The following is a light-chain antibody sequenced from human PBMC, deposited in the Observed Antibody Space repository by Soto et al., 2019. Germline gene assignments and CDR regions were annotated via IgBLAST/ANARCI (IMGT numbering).Light chain of an antibody. Sequence: DIQMTQSPFSLSAPVGDRVTITCRASQSISNYLNWYQQKQGKAPKLLIYAASTLQSGVPSRFSGSGSGTDFTLIISSLQPEDSATYYCQQSYGTPIIFGQGTRLDIK. V-gene: IGKV1-39*01. J-gene: IGKJ5*01. CDR3: QQSYGTPII. CDR1: QSISNY. CDR2: AAS.